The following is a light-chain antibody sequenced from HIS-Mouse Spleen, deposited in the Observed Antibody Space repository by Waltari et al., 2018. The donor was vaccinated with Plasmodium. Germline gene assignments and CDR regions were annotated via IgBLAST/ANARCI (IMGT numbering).Light chain of an antibody. Sequence: SYELTQPPSVSVSPRHTTRTPCSGDALPNKYAYLYQQKSGQAPVLVIYEDSKRPSGIPERFSGSSSGTMATLTISGAQVEDEADYYCYSTDSSGNHRVFGGGTKLTVL. V-gene: IGLV3-10*01. J-gene: IGLJ3*02. CDR1: ALPNKY. CDR2: EDS. CDR3: YSTDSSGNHRV.